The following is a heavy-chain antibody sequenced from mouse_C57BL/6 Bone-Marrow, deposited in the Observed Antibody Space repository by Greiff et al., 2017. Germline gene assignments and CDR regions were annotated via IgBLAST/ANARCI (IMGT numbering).Heavy chain of an antibody. CDR2: IDPSDSYT. CDR3: ARRVMRFYYAMDY. J-gene: IGHJ4*01. D-gene: IGHD2-12*01. CDR1: GYTFTSYW. Sequence: VQLQQPGAELVMPGASVKLSCKASGYTFTSYWMHWVKQRPGQGLEWIGEIDPSDSYTNYNQKFKGKSTLTVDKSSSTAYMQLSSLTSEDSAVYYCARRVMRFYYAMDYWGQGTSVTVSS. V-gene: IGHV1-69*01.